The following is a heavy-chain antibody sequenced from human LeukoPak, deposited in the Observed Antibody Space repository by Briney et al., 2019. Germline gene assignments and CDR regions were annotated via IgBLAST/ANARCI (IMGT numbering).Heavy chain of an antibody. J-gene: IGHJ4*02. CDR2: ISSSSSYI. D-gene: IGHD3-10*01. V-gene: IGHV3-21*01. Sequence: PGGSLRLSRAASGFTFSSYSMNRVRQAPGKGLEWVSSISSSSSYIYYADSVKGRFTISRDNAKNSLYLQMNSLRAEDTAVYYCARVMVRGVIPPDWGQGTLVTVSS. CDR3: ARVMVRGVIPPD. CDR1: GFTFSSYS.